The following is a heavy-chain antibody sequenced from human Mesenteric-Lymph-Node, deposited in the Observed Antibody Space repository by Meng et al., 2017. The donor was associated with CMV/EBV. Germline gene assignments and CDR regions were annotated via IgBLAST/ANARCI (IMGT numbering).Heavy chain of an antibody. Sequence: GESLKISCAASGFTFSSYWMNWVRQTPNMRLEWLASINGDGGGIYSLDSVKGRFTVSRDNAENSLYLLMTSLRVEDTGVYYCAREVDVWGRGTQVTVSS. V-gene: IGHV3-7*01. CDR2: INGDGGGI. J-gene: IGHJ2*01. CDR3: AREVDV. CDR1: GFTFSSYW.